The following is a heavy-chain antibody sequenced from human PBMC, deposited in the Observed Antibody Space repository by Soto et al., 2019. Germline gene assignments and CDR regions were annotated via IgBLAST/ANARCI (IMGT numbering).Heavy chain of an antibody. D-gene: IGHD2-21*01. CDR2: IYHSGST. V-gene: IGHV4-4*02. J-gene: IGHJ4*02. CDR1: GGSIRSSNW. CDR3: AKDIYYFDY. Sequence: SETLSLTCTVSGGSIRSSNWWSWVRQPPGKGLEWIGEIYHSGSTNYNPSLESRVTISVDKSKNQFSLKLSSLTAADTAVYYCAKDIYYFDYWGQGTLVTVS.